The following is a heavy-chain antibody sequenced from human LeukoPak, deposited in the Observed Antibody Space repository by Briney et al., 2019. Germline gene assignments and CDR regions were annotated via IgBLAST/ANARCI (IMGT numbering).Heavy chain of an antibody. CDR2: ISSSGSTI. CDR3: AREETSSSLDY. D-gene: IGHD6-6*01. CDR1: GFTFSSYS. V-gene: IGHV3-48*04. J-gene: IGHJ4*02. Sequence: GGSLRLSCAASGFTFSSYSMNWVRQAPGKGLEWVSYISSSGSTIYYADSVKGRFTISRDNAKNSLYLQMNSLRAEDTAVYYCAREETSSSLDYWGQGTLVTVSS.